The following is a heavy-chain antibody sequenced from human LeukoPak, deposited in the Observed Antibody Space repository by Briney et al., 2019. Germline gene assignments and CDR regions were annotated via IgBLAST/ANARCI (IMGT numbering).Heavy chain of an antibody. J-gene: IGHJ4*02. CDR2: ISGSGGST. Sequence: GGSLRLSCAASGFTFSSYAMSWVRQAPGKGLEWVSAISGSGGSTYYADSVKGRFTISRDNSKNTLYLQMNSLRAEDTAVYYCAREARGFIAAAGTADYWGQGTLVTVSS. D-gene: IGHD6-13*01. CDR3: AREARGFIAAAGTADY. V-gene: IGHV3-23*01. CDR1: GFTFSSYA.